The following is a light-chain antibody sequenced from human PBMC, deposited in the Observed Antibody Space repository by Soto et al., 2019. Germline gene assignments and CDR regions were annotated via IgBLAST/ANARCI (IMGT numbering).Light chain of an antibody. V-gene: IGKV1-5*01. Sequence: DIQMTHSPSTLSASVLYMVTITFRSSQSISSWLALYQQKPGKAPKLLIYDASSLESGVPSRFSGSGSGTEFTLTITSLQPDDFATYYCQKYNSYPWKFGQGTKVDIK. CDR1: QSISSW. CDR2: DAS. J-gene: IGKJ1*01. CDR3: QKYNSYPWK.